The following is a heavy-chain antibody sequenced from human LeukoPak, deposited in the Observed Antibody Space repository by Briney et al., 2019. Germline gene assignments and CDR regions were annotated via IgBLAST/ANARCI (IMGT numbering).Heavy chain of an antibody. D-gene: IGHD5-18*01. CDR2: IYTSGST. J-gene: IGHJ3*02. CDR3: ARAGVVSLFSRLPDAFDI. CDR1: GGSISSYY. Sequence: SETLSLTCTVSGGSISSYYWSWIRQPAGKGLERIGRIYTSGSTNYNPSLKSRVTMSVDTPKNQLSLKLSSVTAADTAVYYCARAGVVSLFSRLPDAFDIWGQGTMVTVSS. V-gene: IGHV4-4*07.